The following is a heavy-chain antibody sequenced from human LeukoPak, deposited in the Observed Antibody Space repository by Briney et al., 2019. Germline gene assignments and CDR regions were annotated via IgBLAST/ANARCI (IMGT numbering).Heavy chain of an antibody. CDR2: INPNSGGT. V-gene: IGHV1-2*02. J-gene: IGHJ5*02. CDR3: ARGGGLTMIVVVNWFDP. D-gene: IGHD3-22*01. CDR1: GYTFTGYY. Sequence: ASVKVSCKASGYTFTGYYMHWVRQAPGQGLEWMGWINPNSGGTNYAQKFQGRVTMTRDTSISTAYMELSRLRSDDTAVYYCARGGGLTMIVVVNWFDPRGQGTLVTVSS.